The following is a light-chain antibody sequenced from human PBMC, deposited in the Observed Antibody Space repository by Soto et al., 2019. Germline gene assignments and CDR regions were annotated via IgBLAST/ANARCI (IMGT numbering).Light chain of an antibody. CDR1: QSLLYSNGYNY. CDR2: LGS. V-gene: IGKV2-28*01. J-gene: IGKJ1*01. Sequence: DLVLTQSPLSLPVTPGEPASITCRSSQSLLYSNGYNYLDWYLQKPGQSPQLLIYLGSNRASGVPDRFRGSGSGTDFTLKISRVAAEDLGVYYCMPPLLPPWPFGQGTKLEIK. CDR3: MPPLLPPWP.